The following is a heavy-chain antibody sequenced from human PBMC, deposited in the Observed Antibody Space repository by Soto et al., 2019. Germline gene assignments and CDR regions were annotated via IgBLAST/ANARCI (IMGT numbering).Heavy chain of an antibody. CDR1: GGSVSSDTHY. CDR3: ARFVEPGGGTTCYTWEDG. V-gene: IGHV4-61*01. Sequence: SETLSLTCTVSGGSVSSDTHYWGWIRQPPGKRLEWIGFIYSSGSTNYNPSLKGRVTMSVDTSKNQFSLKLRSVIVADTAVYHCARFVEPGGGTTCYTWEDGWGQGNRVTVSS. CDR2: IYSSGST. J-gene: IGHJ6*02. D-gene: IGHD2-15*01.